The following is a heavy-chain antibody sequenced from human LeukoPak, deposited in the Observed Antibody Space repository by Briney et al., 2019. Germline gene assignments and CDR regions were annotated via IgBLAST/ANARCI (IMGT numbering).Heavy chain of an antibody. V-gene: IGHV3-23*01. CDR3: AKRGPGSPQSGKYYFDY. J-gene: IGHJ4*02. CDR2: ISGSGGST. Sequence: GGSLRLSCAASGFTFSSYGMSWVRQAPGKGLEWVSAISGSGGSTFYADSVKGRFTISRDNSKNTLYLQMNSLRAEDTAVYYCAKRGPGSPQSGKYYFDYWGQGTLVTVSS. D-gene: IGHD3-10*01. CDR1: GFTFSSYG.